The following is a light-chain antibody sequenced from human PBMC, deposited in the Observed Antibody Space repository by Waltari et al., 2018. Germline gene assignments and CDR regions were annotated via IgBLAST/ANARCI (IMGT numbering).Light chain of an antibody. CDR1: ISDVGGYNF. CDR2: DVN. V-gene: IGLV2-14*03. J-gene: IGLJ2*01. Sequence: QSALTQPASVSGSPGQSITISCTGTISDVGGYNFVSWYQHHPGKAPKLLIYDVNNRPSGVSDRFSGSKSGNTASLTISGLQAEDEADYYCSSYTSSTSVVFGGGTQLTVL. CDR3: SSYTSSTSVV.